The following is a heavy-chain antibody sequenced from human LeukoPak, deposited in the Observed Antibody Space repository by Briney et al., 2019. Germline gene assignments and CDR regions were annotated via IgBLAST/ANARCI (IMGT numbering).Heavy chain of an antibody. J-gene: IGHJ4*02. CDR3: ACLLISGGDY. CDR1: GGSISSGGYY. CDR2: IYYSGST. D-gene: IGHD6-25*01. Sequence: SETLSLTCTVSGGSISSGGYYWSWIRQHPGKGLEWIGYIYYSGSTYYNPSLKSRVTISVDTSKNQFSLKLSSVTAADTAVYYCACLLISGGDYWGQATLVTVSP. V-gene: IGHV4-31*03.